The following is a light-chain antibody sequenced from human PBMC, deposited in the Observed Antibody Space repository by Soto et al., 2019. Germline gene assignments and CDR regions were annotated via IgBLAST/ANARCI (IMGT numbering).Light chain of an antibody. CDR3: HSYTGSQTGV. V-gene: IGLV2-14*01. J-gene: IGLJ1*01. CDR2: DVT. Sequence: QSALTQPASVSGSPGQSITISCTGTASNVGTYNYVSWYQQYPDKVPKLLIYDVTKRPPGVSDRFSGSKSGNTASLTISGLQAEDEADYYCHSYTGSQTGVFGTGTQLTVL. CDR1: ASNVGTYNY.